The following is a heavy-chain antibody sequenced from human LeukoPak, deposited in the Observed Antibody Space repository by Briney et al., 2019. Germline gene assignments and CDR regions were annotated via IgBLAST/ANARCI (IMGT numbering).Heavy chain of an antibody. D-gene: IGHD6-13*01. Sequence: GGSLRLSCSVSGFTFSSHAMHWVRQAPGKGLECVAYISYDGSFQYHADSVKGRFTISRDNSKNTLYLQMNSLRAEDTAVYYCARDLAGTDWFDPWGQGTLVTVSS. CDR2: ISYDGSFQ. V-gene: IGHV3-30-3*01. CDR3: ARDLAGTDWFDP. CDR1: GFTFSSHA. J-gene: IGHJ5*02.